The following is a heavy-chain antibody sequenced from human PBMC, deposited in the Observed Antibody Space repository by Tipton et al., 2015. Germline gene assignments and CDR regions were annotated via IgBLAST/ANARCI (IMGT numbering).Heavy chain of an antibody. J-gene: IGHJ6*02. CDR2: IWNDGITK. CDR3: ARENPIVGIYYYYYGMDV. D-gene: IGHD1-26*01. V-gene: IGHV3-33*01. Sequence: SLRLSCAASGFKISRYGMHWVRQAPGKGLEWLAVIWNDGITKNYADSVKGRFSISRDNSKNTLYLQMDSLSAEETAVYYCARENPIVGIYYYYYGMDVWGQGATVTVS. CDR1: GFKISRYG.